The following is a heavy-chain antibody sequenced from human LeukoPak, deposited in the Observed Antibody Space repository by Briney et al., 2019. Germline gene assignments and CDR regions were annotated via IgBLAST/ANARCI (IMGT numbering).Heavy chain of an antibody. J-gene: IGHJ4*02. CDR1: GFTIITYA. D-gene: IGHD1-26*01. CDR2: IGGGGTE. V-gene: IGHV3-23*01. Sequence: RAGGSLRLSCAASGFTIITYAVNWVRQAPGKGLEWVSGIGGGGTEYYADSVKGRFIISSDNSQNLVHLQMNSLTFADTAVYYWERAQGALDYWGQGTLVTVSS. CDR3: ERAQGALDY.